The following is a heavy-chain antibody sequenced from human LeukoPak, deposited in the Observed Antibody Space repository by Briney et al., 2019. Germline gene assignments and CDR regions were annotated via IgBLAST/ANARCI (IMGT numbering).Heavy chain of an antibody. CDR1: GYTFTSYD. J-gene: IGHJ4*02. CDR3: ARGLSGSHQFYYFDY. V-gene: IGHV1-8*03. Sequence: GATVKVSCKASGYTFTSYDFNWVRQATGQGLEWMGWMNPNSGNTGYAQKFQGRVTSTRNTSINTAYMELSSLRSDDTAVYYCARGLSGSHQFYYFDYWGQGTLVTVSS. D-gene: IGHD1-26*01. CDR2: MNPNSGNT.